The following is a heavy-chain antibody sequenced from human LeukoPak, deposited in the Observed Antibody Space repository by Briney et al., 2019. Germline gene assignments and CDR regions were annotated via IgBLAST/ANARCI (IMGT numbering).Heavy chain of an antibody. CDR3: ARARDSTYYYYYGMDV. J-gene: IGHJ6*02. D-gene: IGHD2-21*02. CDR1: GFTFSSYA. Sequence: AGESLRLSCAASGFTFSSYAMHWVRQAPGKGLEWVAVISYDGSNKYYADSVKGRFTISRDNSKNTLYLQMNSLRAEDTAVYYCARARDSTYYYYYGMDVWGQGTTVTVSS. V-gene: IGHV3-30-3*01. CDR2: ISYDGSNK.